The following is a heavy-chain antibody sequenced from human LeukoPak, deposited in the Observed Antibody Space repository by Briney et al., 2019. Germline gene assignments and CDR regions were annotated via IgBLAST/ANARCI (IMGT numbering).Heavy chain of an antibody. J-gene: IGHJ4*02. CDR1: GYTFTSYG. CDR3: ARVGLTWWDLPDF. V-gene: IGHV1-18*01. CDR2: IGANNGNT. Sequence: ASVKVSCKASGYTFTSYGITWVRQAPGQGLEWMGWIGANNGNTNYAQKLQDRVTMTTDTSTSTAYMELGSLRSDDTAIYYCARVGLTWWDLPDFWGQGTLVTVSS. D-gene: IGHD1-26*01.